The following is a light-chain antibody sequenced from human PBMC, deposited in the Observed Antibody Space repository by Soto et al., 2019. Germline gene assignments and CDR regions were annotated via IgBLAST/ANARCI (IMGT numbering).Light chain of an antibody. Sequence: IQMPQSPSTLSGSVGDRVTITCRASQTISSWLAWYQQKPGKAPKLLLYKASTLKSGVPSRFSGSGSGTEFTLTISSLQPDDFATYYCQHYNSYSEAFGQGPKVELK. V-gene: IGKV1-5*03. CDR3: QHYNSYSEA. CDR2: KAS. CDR1: QTISSW. J-gene: IGKJ1*01.